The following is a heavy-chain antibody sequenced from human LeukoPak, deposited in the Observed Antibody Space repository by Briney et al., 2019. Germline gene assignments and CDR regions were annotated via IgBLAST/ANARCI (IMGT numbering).Heavy chain of an antibody. Sequence: PGGSLRRSCAASGFTFNNYGIHYVRQAPGKGLEWVAVISDDGRHKNCADSVKGRFTISRDNSNNTLYLQMNSLRVEDTGVYYCAKDRETTASGTFDYWGQGTLVTVSS. CDR1: GFTFNNYG. J-gene: IGHJ4*02. V-gene: IGHV3-30*18. CDR3: AKDRETTASGTFDY. CDR2: ISDDGRHK. D-gene: IGHD6-13*01.